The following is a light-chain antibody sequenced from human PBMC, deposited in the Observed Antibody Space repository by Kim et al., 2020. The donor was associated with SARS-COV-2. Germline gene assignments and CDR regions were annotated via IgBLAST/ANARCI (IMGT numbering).Light chain of an antibody. CDR3: SSYAGSSVL. J-gene: IGLJ2*01. CDR2: EVH. Sequence: PGHSVAISCTGTSSDIGDYDYVSWSQQPSGKAPKLLIYEVHKRPSGVPDRFSGSKSANTASLTVSGLQAEDEADYYCSSYAGSSVLFGGGTQLTVL. V-gene: IGLV2-8*01. CDR1: SSDIGDYDY.